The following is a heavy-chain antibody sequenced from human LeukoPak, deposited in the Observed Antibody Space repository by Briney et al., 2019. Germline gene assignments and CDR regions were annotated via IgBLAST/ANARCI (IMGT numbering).Heavy chain of an antibody. V-gene: IGHV4-59*01. CDR1: GGSISTYY. CDR3: ARASAGNWFDP. Sequence: SETLPLTCTVSGGSISTYYWGWLRQPPGKGLEWIGYIYYRGSTNYNPSLTSRVTISVDTSKNQFSLKLSSVTAADTAVYYCARASAGNWFDPWGQGTLVTVSS. J-gene: IGHJ5*02. D-gene: IGHD3-10*01. CDR2: IYYRGST.